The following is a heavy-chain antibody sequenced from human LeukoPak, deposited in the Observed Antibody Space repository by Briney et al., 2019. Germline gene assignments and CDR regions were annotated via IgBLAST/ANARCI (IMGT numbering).Heavy chain of an antibody. CDR3: ARSPAAAGTRRSSYLDY. V-gene: IGHV3-23*01. CDR2: IISSGGST. D-gene: IGHD6-13*01. Sequence: AGGSLRLSCAASGFTFSSYAMSWVRQAPGKGLEWVSDIISSGGSTYYADSVKGRFTISRDNSKNTLYLQMSRLRAEDTAVYYCARSPAAAGTRRSSYLDYWGQGTLVTVSS. CDR1: GFTFSSYA. J-gene: IGHJ4*02.